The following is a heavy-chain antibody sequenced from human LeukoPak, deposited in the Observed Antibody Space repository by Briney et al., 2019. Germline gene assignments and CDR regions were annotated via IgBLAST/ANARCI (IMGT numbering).Heavy chain of an antibody. D-gene: IGHD3-22*01. CDR1: GFTFSSYG. V-gene: IGHV3-30*03. CDR3: ARGSGYLETFDY. Sequence: GSLRLSCAASGFTFSSYGMHWVRQAPGKGLEWVAVISYDGSNKYYADSVKGRFTISRVNSKNTLYLQMNSLRGEDTAVYSCARGSGYLETFDYWGQGTLVTVSS. J-gene: IGHJ4*02. CDR2: ISYDGSNK.